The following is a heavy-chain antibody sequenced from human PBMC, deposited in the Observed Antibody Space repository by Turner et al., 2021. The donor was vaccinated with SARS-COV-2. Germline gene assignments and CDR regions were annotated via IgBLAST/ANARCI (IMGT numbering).Heavy chain of an antibody. Sequence: EVQLVESGGGLVQTGGSLRLSCAASGFTVTSNYMRWVRQAQGKGREGVAVIDSGGSTYDADSVKCRFTISRDNTKNTLYLQMNSLRAEDTSVYYCARDNTGDSSNWYSLGTFDIWGQGTMVTVSS. CDR3: ARDNTGDSSNWYSLGTFDI. V-gene: IGHV3-66*01. CDR1: GFTVTSNY. D-gene: IGHD6-13*01. CDR2: IDSGGST. J-gene: IGHJ3*02.